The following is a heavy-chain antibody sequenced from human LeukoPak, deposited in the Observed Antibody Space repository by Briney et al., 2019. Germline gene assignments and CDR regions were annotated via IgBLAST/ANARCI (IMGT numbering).Heavy chain of an antibody. Sequence: ASVKVSCKASGGTFSSYAISWVRQAPGQGLEWMGGIIPIFGTPNYAQKFQGRVTITTDESTSTAYMELSSLRSEDTAVYYCARLNLPGYSYGFNWFDPWGQGTLVTVSS. CDR3: ARLNLPGYSYGFNWFDP. D-gene: IGHD5-18*01. J-gene: IGHJ5*02. V-gene: IGHV1-69*05. CDR1: GGTFSSYA. CDR2: IIPIFGTP.